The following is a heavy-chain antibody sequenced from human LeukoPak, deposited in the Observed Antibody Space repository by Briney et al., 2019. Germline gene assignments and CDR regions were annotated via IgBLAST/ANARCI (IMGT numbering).Heavy chain of an antibody. J-gene: IGHJ4*02. D-gene: IGHD2-2*01. CDR1: GFDFRSYG. CDR3: ARPGKTYIDTSPFSAF. Sequence: GGSLRLSCAASGFDFRSYGMHWVRQAPGKGLEWVAIIWYDGSNKYYADSLKGRFTISRDDSKNTLYLQMNSLRAEDSAVYYCARPGKTYIDTSPFSAFWGQGTLVTVSS. CDR2: IWYDGSNK. V-gene: IGHV3-33*01.